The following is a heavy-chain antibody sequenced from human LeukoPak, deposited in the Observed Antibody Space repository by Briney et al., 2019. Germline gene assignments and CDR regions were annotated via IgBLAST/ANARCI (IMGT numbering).Heavy chain of an antibody. CDR3: ARYGSSSPWHFDY. V-gene: IGHV3-21*01. D-gene: IGHD6-13*01. CDR1: GGSISSYS. Sequence: ETLSLTCTVSGGSISSYSMNWVRQAPGKGLEWVSSISSSSSYIYYADSVKGRFTISRDNAKNSLYLQMNSLRAEDTAVYYCARYGSSSPWHFDYWGQGTLVTVSS. J-gene: IGHJ4*02. CDR2: ISSSSSYI.